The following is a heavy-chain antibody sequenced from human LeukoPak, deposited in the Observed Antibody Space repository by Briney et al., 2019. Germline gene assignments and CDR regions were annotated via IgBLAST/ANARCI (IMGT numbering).Heavy chain of an antibody. CDR2: IGVSGGST. J-gene: IGHJ4*02. Sequence: PGGSLRLSCAASGFTFGGYAMTWVRQAPGKGLEWVSTIGVSGGSTFYADSVKGRFTNSRDNSKNTLYLQMNSLRVEDTAVYYCAKGYYDSTGYPLRPSFDYWGQGTLVTVSS. D-gene: IGHD3-22*01. CDR3: AKGYYDSTGYPLRPSFDY. V-gene: IGHV3-23*01. CDR1: GFTFGGYA.